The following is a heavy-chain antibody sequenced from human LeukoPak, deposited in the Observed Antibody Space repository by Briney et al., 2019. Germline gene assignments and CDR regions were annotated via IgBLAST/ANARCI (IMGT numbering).Heavy chain of an antibody. J-gene: IGHJ4*02. D-gene: IGHD3-10*01. CDR2: IYHSGRT. V-gene: IGHV4-38-2*02. Sequence: SETLSLTCAVSGYSLSSGYYWGWIRQPPGKGLEWIGSIYHSGRTYYNPSLKSRVTISVDTSKNQFSLKLSSVTAAVTAVYYCAREPKYGSGSYYLDYWGQGTLVTVSS. CDR1: GYSLSSGYY. CDR3: AREPKYGSGSYYLDY.